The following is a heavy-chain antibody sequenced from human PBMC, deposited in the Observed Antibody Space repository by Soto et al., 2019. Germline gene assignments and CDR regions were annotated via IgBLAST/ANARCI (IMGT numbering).Heavy chain of an antibody. D-gene: IGHD3-10*01. V-gene: IGHV1-46*01. CDR3: ARVYGEGVQRGYYFDY. CDR1: GYTFTSYY. J-gene: IGHJ4*02. CDR2: INPSGGST. Sequence: ASVKVSCKASGYTFTSYYMHWVRQAPGQGLEWMGIINPSGGSTSYAQKFQGRVTMTRDTSTSTVYMELSGLRSEDTAVYYCARVYGEGVQRGYYFDYWDQGTLVTVSS.